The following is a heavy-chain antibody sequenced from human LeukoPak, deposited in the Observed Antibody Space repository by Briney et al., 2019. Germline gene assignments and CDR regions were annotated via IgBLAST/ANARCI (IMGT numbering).Heavy chain of an antibody. CDR3: ARAESLTGQNWFDP. D-gene: IGHD1-14*01. J-gene: IGHJ5*02. Sequence: SQTLSLTCVISGDSVSSNSATWNWIRQSPSRGFEWLGRTYYRSKWSSDYAVSVKSRISIDPDTSKNQFSLHLNSVSPEDTAVYCCARAESLTGQNWFDPWGQGTLVTVSS. CDR1: GDSVSSNSAT. V-gene: IGHV6-1*01. CDR2: TYYRSKWSS.